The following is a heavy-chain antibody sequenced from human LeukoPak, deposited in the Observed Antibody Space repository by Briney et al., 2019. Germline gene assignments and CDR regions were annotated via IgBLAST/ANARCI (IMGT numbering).Heavy chain of an antibody. CDR3: ARGTSRHPDVAQWLVRTLDY. J-gene: IGHJ4*02. D-gene: IGHD6-19*01. Sequence: SGTLSLTCAVSGGSISSSNWWSWVRQPPGQGLEWIGEIYHSGSTNYNPSLKSRVTISVDKSKNQFSLKLSSVTAADTAVYYCARGTSRHPDVAQWLVRTLDYWGQGTLVTVSS. CDR2: IYHSGST. CDR1: GGSISSSNW. V-gene: IGHV4-4*02.